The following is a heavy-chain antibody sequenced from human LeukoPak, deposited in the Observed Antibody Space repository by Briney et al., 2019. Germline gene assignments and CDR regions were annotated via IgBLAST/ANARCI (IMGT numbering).Heavy chain of an antibody. Sequence: GGSLRLSCAASGFTFSSYGMHWVRQAPGKGLEWVAVISYDGSNKYYADSVKGRFTISRDNAKNSLYLQMNSLRAEDTALYYCAKDGGYGPYYFDYWGQGTLVTVSS. CDR3: AKDGGYGPYYFDY. CDR1: GFTFSSYG. CDR2: ISYDGSNK. V-gene: IGHV3-30*18. D-gene: IGHD6-25*01. J-gene: IGHJ4*02.